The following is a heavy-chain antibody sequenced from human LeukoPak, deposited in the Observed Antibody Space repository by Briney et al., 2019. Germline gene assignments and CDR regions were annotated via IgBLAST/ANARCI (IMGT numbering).Heavy chain of an antibody. CDR1: GYTFTSFA. CDR2: INPGNGNT. J-gene: IGHJ5*02. V-gene: IGHV1-3*01. D-gene: IGHD6-19*01. CDR3: ARVVRSSGPPGWFDP. Sequence: ASVKVSCKASGYTFTSFAMHWVRQAPGQRLEWMGWINPGNGNTKYSQKFQGRVTITADESTSTAYMELSSLRSEDTAVYYCARVVRSSGPPGWFDPWGQGTLVTVSS.